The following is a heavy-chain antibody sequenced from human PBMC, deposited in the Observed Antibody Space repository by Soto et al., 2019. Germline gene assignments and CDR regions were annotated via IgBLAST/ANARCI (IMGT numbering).Heavy chain of an antibody. Sequence: SETLSLTCTVSGGSISSGGYYWSWIRQHPGKGLEWIGYIYYSGSTYYNPSLKSRVTISVDTSKNQFSLKLSSVTAADTAVYYCARVRNWNYDVDYWGQGTLVTVSS. CDR1: GGSISSGGYY. J-gene: IGHJ4*02. D-gene: IGHD1-7*01. V-gene: IGHV4-31*03. CDR2: IYYSGST. CDR3: ARVRNWNYDVDY.